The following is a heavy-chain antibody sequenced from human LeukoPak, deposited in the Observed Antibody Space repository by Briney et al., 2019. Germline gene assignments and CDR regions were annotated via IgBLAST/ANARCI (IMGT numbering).Heavy chain of an antibody. CDR3: ARGANSNYVYDY. CDR2: INHSGST. J-gene: IGHJ4*02. D-gene: IGHD4-11*01. Sequence: PSETLSLTCAVYGGSFSGYYWSWIRQPPGKGLEWIGEINHSGSTNYNPPLKSRVTISVDTSKNQFSLKLSSVTAADTAVYYCARGANSNYVYDYWGQGTLVTVSS. V-gene: IGHV4-34*01. CDR1: GGSFSGYY.